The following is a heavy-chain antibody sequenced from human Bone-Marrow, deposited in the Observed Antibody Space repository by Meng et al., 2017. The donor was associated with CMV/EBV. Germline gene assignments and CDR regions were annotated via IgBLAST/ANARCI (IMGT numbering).Heavy chain of an antibody. Sequence: VYGVSFSCYYLRWIRQPPGKRLEWIGEINPSGSTNYNPSLKSRVTISVDTSKNQFSLKLSSVTAADTAVYYCARGFYSSSWHYWFDPWGQGTLVTVSS. V-gene: IGHV4-34*01. J-gene: IGHJ5*02. CDR2: INPSGST. D-gene: IGHD6-13*01. CDR3: ARGFYSSSWHYWFDP. CDR1: GVSFSCYY.